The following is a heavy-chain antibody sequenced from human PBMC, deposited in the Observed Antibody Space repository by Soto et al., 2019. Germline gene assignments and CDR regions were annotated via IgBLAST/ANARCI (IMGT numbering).Heavy chain of an antibody. J-gene: IGHJ5*02. CDR1: GFTFSSYG. V-gene: IGHV3-30*18. CDR2: ISYDGSNK. Sequence: QVQLVESGGGVVQTGRSLRLSCAASGFTFSSYGMHWVRQAPGKGLEWVAVISYDGSNKYYADSVKGRFTISRDNSKNTLYLQMNSLRAEDTAVYYCAKGNRQWLVRGNWFDPWGQGTLVTVSS. CDR3: AKGNRQWLVRGNWFDP. D-gene: IGHD6-19*01.